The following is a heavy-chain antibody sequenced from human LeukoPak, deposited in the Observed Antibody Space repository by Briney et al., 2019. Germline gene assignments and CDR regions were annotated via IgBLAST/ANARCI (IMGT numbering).Heavy chain of an antibody. CDR2: ISSSGSTI. Sequence: GGSLRLSCAASGFTFSDYYMSWIRQAPGKGLEWVSYISSSGSTIYYADSVKGRFTISRDNAKNSLYLQMNSLRAEDTAVYYRAKGFVVVVSATQSSWFDPWGQGTLVTVSS. CDR1: GFTFSDYY. CDR3: AKGFVVVVSATQSSWFDP. D-gene: IGHD2-15*01. J-gene: IGHJ5*02. V-gene: IGHV3-11*01.